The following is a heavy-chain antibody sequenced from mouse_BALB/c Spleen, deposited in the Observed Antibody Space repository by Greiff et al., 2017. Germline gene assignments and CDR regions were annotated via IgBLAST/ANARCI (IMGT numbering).Heavy chain of an antibody. CDR1: GYSFTGYF. D-gene: IGHD1-1*01. Sequence: EVKLQESGPELVKPGASVKISCKASGYSFTGYFMNWVKQSHGKSLEWIGRINPYNGDTFYNQKFKGKATLTVDKSSSTAHMELLSLTSEDSAVYYCGRTGNYYGSTHYFDYWGQGTTLTVSS. V-gene: IGHV1-37*01. J-gene: IGHJ2*01. CDR2: INPYNGDT. CDR3: GRTGNYYGSTHYFDY.